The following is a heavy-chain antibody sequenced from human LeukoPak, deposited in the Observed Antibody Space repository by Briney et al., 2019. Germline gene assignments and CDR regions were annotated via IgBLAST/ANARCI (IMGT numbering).Heavy chain of an antibody. D-gene: IGHD6-13*01. CDR1: GFTSSSYE. CDR2: ISSSGSTI. CDR3: ARWTGQQRDNWFDP. Sequence: GGSLRLSCAASGFTSSSYEVNWVRQAPGKGLEWVSYISSSGSTIYYADSVKGRFTISRDNAKNSLYLQMNSLRAEDTAVYYCARWTGQQRDNWFDPWGQGTLVTVSS. J-gene: IGHJ5*02. V-gene: IGHV3-48*03.